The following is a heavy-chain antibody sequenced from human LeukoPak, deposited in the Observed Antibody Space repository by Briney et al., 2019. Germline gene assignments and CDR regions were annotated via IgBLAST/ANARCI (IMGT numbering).Heavy chain of an antibody. Sequence: ASVKVSCTASGYTFTDYYIHWLRQAPGQGLEWTGRINPTSGATNYAQEFQGRVTMARDTSISTAYIELSSLRSDDTAVYYCAKGQGRGWKGLFDYWGQGTLVTVSS. CDR2: INPTSGAT. D-gene: IGHD1-1*01. CDR3: AKGQGRGWKGLFDY. CDR1: GYTFTDYY. V-gene: IGHV1-2*06. J-gene: IGHJ4*02.